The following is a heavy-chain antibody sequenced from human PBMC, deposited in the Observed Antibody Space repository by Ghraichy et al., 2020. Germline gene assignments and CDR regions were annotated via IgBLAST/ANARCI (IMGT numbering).Heavy chain of an antibody. V-gene: IGHV3-74*01. J-gene: IGHJ4*02. CDR3: ARDMPREDY. CDR2: IKGDGTDI. CDR1: GFSFRNYW. Sequence: ESLNISCAASGFSFRNYWMHWVRQAPGKGPVWVSHIKGDGTDITYGDSVKDRFTISRDNVKNTLYLQMNDLRAEDTAIYYCARDMPREDYWGQGTLVTVSS. D-gene: IGHD1-26*01.